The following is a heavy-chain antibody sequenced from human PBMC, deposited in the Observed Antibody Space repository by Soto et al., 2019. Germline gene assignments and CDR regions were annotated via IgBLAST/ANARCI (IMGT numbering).Heavy chain of an antibody. V-gene: IGHV3-15*01. CDR1: GFTFTKAW. Sequence: EVQLVESGGGLVKPGGSLRLSCAASGFTFTKAWMTWVRQPPGKGLEWVGRIKSRADGGTTDYAASVKDRCIISRDDSNDTRYLHMNRLKTDDTAVYYCTTASQWLPPYSWGQGALVTVSS. J-gene: IGHJ4*02. CDR3: TTASQWLPPYS. CDR2: IKSRADGGTT. D-gene: IGHD6-19*01.